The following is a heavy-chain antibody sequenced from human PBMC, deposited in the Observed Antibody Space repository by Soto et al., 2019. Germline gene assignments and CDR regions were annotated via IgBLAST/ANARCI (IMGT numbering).Heavy chain of an antibody. CDR1: GFTFSSYG. Sequence: QVQLVESGGGVAQPGRSLRLSCAASGFTFSSYGMHWVRQAPGKGLEWVAVIWYDGSNKYYADSVKGRFTISRDNSKNTLYLQMNSLRAEDTAVYYCAREDYSTPNWFDPWGQGTLVTVSS. J-gene: IGHJ5*02. CDR2: IWYDGSNK. D-gene: IGHD4-4*01. CDR3: AREDYSTPNWFDP. V-gene: IGHV3-33*01.